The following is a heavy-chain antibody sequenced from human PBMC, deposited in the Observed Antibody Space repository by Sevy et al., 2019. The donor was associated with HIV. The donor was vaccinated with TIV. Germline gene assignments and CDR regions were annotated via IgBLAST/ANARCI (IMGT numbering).Heavy chain of an antibody. Sequence: GGSLRLSCAASGFTFSNYAMSWVRQAPGQGLEWVSTFSFGCGKINYADSVKGRFTISRDNSKNTLYLQMNSLRAEYTALYYCAREGWSKPHDYWGQGTRVTVSS. CDR2: FSFGCGKI. D-gene: IGHD3-3*01. V-gene: IGHV3-23*01. J-gene: IGHJ4*02. CDR1: GFTFSNYA. CDR3: AREGWSKPHDY.